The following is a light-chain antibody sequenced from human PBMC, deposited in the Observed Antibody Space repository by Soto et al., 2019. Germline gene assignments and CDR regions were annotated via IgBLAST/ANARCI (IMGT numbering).Light chain of an antibody. Sequence: DIQMTQSPSTVSASVGDRVTITCRASQSINTWLAWYQQKPGEAPKLLIYDGSTLERGVPSRFSGSGSGTEFTLTISSLQHDDVATFYCQQYNTYSRTFGQGTKVEV. CDR3: QQYNTYSRT. CDR1: QSINTW. V-gene: IGKV1-5*03. CDR2: DGS. J-gene: IGKJ1*01.